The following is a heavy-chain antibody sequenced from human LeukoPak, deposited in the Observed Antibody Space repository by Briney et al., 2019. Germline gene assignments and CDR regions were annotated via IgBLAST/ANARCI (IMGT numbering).Heavy chain of an antibody. J-gene: IGHJ3*02. V-gene: IGHV3-23*01. CDR3: VRAGSSSGHCDNFDM. Sequence: GGSLRLSCAASGFTFSNYAMSWVRQAPGKGLEWVSGISGSGTSTYYADSVKGRFTISRDNSKNMLFLLMNSLRPEDTAMYYCVRAGSSSGHCDNFDMWGQGTVITVSS. CDR2: ISGSGTST. D-gene: IGHD3-22*01. CDR1: GFTFSNYA.